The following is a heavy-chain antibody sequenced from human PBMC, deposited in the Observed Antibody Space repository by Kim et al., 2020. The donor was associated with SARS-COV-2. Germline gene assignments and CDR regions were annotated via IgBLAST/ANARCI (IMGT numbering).Heavy chain of an antibody. Sequence: GGSLRLSCAASGFTFSSYWMHWVRQAPGQGLVWVSRIKTDGSTTNYADSVKGRFTISRDNAKNTLYLQMNSLRAEDTAVYYCARDRTTVVPFDCWVQGTL. J-gene: IGHJ4*02. CDR2: IKTDGSTT. CDR3: ARDRTTVVPFDC. CDR1: GFTFSSYW. V-gene: IGHV3-74*01. D-gene: IGHD4-17*01.